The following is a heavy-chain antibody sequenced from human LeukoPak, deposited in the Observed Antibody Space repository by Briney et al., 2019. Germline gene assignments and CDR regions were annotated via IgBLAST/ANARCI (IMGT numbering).Heavy chain of an antibody. CDR1: GFTFSSYA. CDR2: ISGSGGST. CDR3: AKAASNRDGYKVPFDY. Sequence: PGGSLRLSCAASGFTFSSYAMSWVRQAPGKGLEWVSAISGSGGSTYYADSVKGRFTISRDNSKNTLYLQMNSLRAEDTAVYYCAKAASNRDGYKVPFDYWGQGTLVTVSS. D-gene: IGHD5-24*01. V-gene: IGHV3-23*01. J-gene: IGHJ4*02.